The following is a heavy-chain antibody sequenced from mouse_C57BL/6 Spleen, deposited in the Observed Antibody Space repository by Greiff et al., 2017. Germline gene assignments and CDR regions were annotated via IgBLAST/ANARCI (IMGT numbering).Heavy chain of an antibody. CDR2: IDPENGDT. D-gene: IGHD1-1*01. J-gene: IGHJ3*01. CDR1: GFNIKDDY. Sequence: EVKLMESGAELVRPGASVKLSCTASGFNIKDDYMHWVKQRPEQGLEWIGWIDPENGDTEYASKFQGKATITADTSSNTAYLQLSSLTSEDTAVYYCTTGDYGSILFAYWGQGTLVTVSA. V-gene: IGHV14-4*01. CDR3: TTGDYGSILFAY.